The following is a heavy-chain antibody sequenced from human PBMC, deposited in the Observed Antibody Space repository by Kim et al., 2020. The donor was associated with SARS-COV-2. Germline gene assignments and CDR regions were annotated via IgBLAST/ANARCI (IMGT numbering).Heavy chain of an antibody. D-gene: IGHD3-10*01. CDR2: ISSSGGST. CDR3: AKDRVLWFGELLYKWFDP. V-gene: IGHV3-23*01. Sequence: GGSLRLSCAASGFTFSSYAMSWVRQAPGKGLEWVSAISSSGGSTYYADSVKGRFTISRDNSKNTLYLQMNSLRAEDTAVYYCAKDRVLWFGELLYKWFDPWGQGTLVTVSS. J-gene: IGHJ5*02. CDR1: GFTFSSYA.